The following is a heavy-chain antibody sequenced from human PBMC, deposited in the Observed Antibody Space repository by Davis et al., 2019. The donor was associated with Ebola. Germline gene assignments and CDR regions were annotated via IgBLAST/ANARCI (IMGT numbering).Heavy chain of an antibody. CDR3: ARGRGNGYSGYRRAFDY. CDR2: VKPSGIT. V-gene: IGHV4-34*01. D-gene: IGHD5-12*01. J-gene: IGHJ4*02. CDR1: GGSLSDYE. Sequence: MPSETLSLTCAFYGGSLSDYEWSWIRRPPGKGLEWIGEVKPSGITNYNPSLKSRLAISIDTSKSQFSLNLSSVTAADTAVYYCARGRGNGYSGYRRAFDYWGQGTLVTVSS.